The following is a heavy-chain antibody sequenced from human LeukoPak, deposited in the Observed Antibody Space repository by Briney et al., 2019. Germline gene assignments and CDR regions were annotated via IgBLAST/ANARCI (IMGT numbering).Heavy chain of an antibody. Sequence: SETLSLTCTVPRGSITGRAYYWGWIRQPPGKGPEWIGTIYYSGSTFFNPSLKNRVTIGVDPSKNQFSLSLSSVTAADTAIYYCARGGRDSHRVDYWGQGTLVTVSS. CDR3: ARGGRDSHRVDY. J-gene: IGHJ4*02. D-gene: IGHD3-16*01. CDR1: RGSITGRAYY. V-gene: IGHV4-39*01. CDR2: IYYSGST.